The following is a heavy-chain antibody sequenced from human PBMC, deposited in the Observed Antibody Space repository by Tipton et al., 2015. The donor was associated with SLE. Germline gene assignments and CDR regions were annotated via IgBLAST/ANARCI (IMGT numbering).Heavy chain of an antibody. D-gene: IGHD4-17*01. CDR3: ARGYGDYSNWFDP. Sequence: TLSLTCTVSGGSISSGSYYWSWIRQPAGKGLEWIGRIYTSGSTNYNPSLKSRVTISVDTSKNQFSLKLSSVTAADTAVYYCARGYGDYSNWFDPWGQGTLVTVSS. CDR1: GGSISSGSYY. V-gene: IGHV4-61*02. CDR2: IYTSGST. J-gene: IGHJ5*02.